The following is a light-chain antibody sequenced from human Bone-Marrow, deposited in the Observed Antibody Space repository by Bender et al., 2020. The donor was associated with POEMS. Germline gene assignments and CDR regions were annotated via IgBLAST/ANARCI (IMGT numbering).Light chain of an antibody. J-gene: IGLJ3*02. CDR2: DVN. Sequence: QSALTQPASVSGSPGQSITISCTGTSDDVGAYNYVSWYQQHPGKAPRFIIFDVNSRPSGVSSRFSASKSGNTASLTISGLQSEDEADYYCCSYTTTNTWVFGGGTKVTVL. CDR3: CSYTTTNTWV. V-gene: IGLV2-14*03. CDR1: SDDVGAYNY.